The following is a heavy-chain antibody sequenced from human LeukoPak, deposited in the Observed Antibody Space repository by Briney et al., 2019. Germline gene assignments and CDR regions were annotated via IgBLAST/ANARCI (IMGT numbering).Heavy chain of an antibody. CDR1: GYSFTSYW. D-gene: IGHD5-12*01. V-gene: IGHV5-10-1*01. CDR2: IDPSDSYT. Sequence: GESLKISCKGSGYSFTSYWINWVRQMAGKGLGWMGRIDPSDSYTNYSPSFQGHVTISADKSINTAYLQWSSLKASDTAMYYCARVPRGANSMVATSPPFDYWGQGTLVTVSS. J-gene: IGHJ4*02. CDR3: ARVPRGANSMVATSPPFDY.